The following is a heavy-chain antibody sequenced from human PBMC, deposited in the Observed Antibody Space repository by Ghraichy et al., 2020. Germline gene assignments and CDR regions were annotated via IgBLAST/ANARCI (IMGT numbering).Heavy chain of an antibody. Sequence: ASVKVSCKASGYTFTSYYMHWVRQAPGQGLEWMGIINPSDGSTTYAQKFQGRVTMTRDTSTSTVYMELSSLRSEDTAMYYCANDLGDSMFQGVNEILDYWGQGTLVTVSS. V-gene: IGHV1-46*01. J-gene: IGHJ4*02. CDR1: GYTFTSYY. CDR2: INPSDGST. CDR3: ANDLGDSMFQGVNEILDY. D-gene: IGHD3-10*01.